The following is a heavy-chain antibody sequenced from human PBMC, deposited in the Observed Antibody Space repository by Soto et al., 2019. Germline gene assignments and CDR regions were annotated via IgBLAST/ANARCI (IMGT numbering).Heavy chain of an antibody. J-gene: IGHJ4*02. Sequence: PGGSLRPSCAASGFTFSNYGLHRFRQAPGKGLEWVAVISYDGSNKYYADSVKGRFTISRDNSKNTLYLQMNSPRAEDTAVYYCAKDLAVYGDYYSDYFDYWGQGT. CDR1: GFTFSNYG. CDR2: ISYDGSNK. V-gene: IGHV3-30*18. CDR3: AKDLAVYGDYYSDYFDY. D-gene: IGHD4-17*01.